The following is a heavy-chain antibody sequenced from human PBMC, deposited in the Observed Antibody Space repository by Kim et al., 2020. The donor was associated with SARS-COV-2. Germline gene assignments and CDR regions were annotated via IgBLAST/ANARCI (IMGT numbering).Heavy chain of an antibody. Sequence: GGSLRLSCAASGFTFSSYIMNWVPQAPGKSLDWVSSISISSSNIYYADSVKGRFTISRDNAKNSLYLQMNSLRAEDTAVYYCARDLHYGDYDFGCYYGMDVWGQGTTVTVSS. CDR2: ISISSSNI. V-gene: IGHV3-21*01. J-gene: IGHJ6*02. CDR3: ARDLHYGDYDFGCYYGMDV. D-gene: IGHD4-17*01. CDR1: GFTFSSYI.